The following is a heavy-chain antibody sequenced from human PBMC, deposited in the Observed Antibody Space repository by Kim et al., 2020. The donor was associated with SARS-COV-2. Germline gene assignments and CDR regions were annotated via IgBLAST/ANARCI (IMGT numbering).Heavy chain of an antibody. J-gene: IGHJ4*02. CDR2: ISSSSSYI. Sequence: GGSLRLSCAASGFTFSSYSMNWVRQAPGKGPEWVSSISSSSSYIYYADSVKGRFTISRDNAKNSLYLQMNSLRAEDTAVYYCARWGVTLNYDFWSGYYPNPFDYWGQGTLVTVSS. CDR3: ARWGVTLNYDFWSGYYPNPFDY. CDR1: GFTFSSYS. V-gene: IGHV3-21*01. D-gene: IGHD3-3*01.